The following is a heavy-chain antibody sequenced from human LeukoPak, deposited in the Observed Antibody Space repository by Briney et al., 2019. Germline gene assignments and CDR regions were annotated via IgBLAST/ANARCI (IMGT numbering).Heavy chain of an antibody. CDR3: ARDGDSSGWYEVDY. J-gene: IGHJ4*02. CDR2: INPNSGGT. Sequence: ASVKVSCKASGYTFTGYYIHWVRQAPGQGLECMGWINPNSGGTNYAQKFQGRVTMTRDTSISTAYMELSRLRSDDTAVYYCARDGDSSGWYEVDYWGQGTLVTVSS. D-gene: IGHD6-19*01. CDR1: GYTFTGYY. V-gene: IGHV1-2*02.